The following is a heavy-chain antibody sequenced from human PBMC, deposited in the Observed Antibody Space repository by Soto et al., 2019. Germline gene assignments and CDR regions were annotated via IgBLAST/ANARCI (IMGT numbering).Heavy chain of an antibody. CDR1: GFTVSSNY. D-gene: IGHD1-7*01. J-gene: IGHJ3*02. CDR2: IYSGGST. V-gene: IGHV3-66*01. CDR3: AREGMAPITGTNDAFDI. Sequence: GGSLRLSCAASGFTVSSNYMSWVRQAPGKGLEWVSVIYSGGSTYYADSVKGRFTISRDNSKNTLYLQMNSLRAEDTAVYYCAREGMAPITGTNDAFDIWGQGTMVTVSS.